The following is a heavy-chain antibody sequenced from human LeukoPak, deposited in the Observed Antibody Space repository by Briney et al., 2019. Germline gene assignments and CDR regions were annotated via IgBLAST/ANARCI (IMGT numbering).Heavy chain of an antibody. CDR3: ARVRGYSYGPDY. D-gene: IGHD5-18*01. CDR1: GYIFIGYY. J-gene: IGHJ4*02. CDR2: INPNSGVT. V-gene: IGHV1-2*02. Sequence: ASVNVSCKASGYIFIGYYMHWVRQAPGQGLEWMGWINPNSGVTNYIQKFQGRVTMTRDTSITTAYMELSRLRSDDTAVYYCARVRGYSYGPDYWGQGTLVTVSS.